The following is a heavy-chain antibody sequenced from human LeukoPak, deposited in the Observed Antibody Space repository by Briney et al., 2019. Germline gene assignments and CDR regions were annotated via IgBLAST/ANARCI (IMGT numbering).Heavy chain of an antibody. V-gene: IGHV1-2*02. D-gene: IGHD3-10*01. CDR3: ARALWFGERTFDY. CDR2: INPNSGGT. Sequence: ASVKVPCKASGYTFTGYYMHWVRQAPGQGLEWMGWINPNSGGTNYAQKFQGRVTMTRDTSISTAYMELSRLRSDDTAVYYCARALWFGERTFDYWGQGTLVTVSS. CDR1: GYTFTGYY. J-gene: IGHJ4*02.